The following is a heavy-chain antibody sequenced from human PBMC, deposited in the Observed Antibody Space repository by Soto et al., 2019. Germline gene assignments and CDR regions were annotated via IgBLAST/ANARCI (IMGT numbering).Heavy chain of an antibody. V-gene: IGHV1-3*01. Sequence: ASVKVSCKASGYTFTSYAMHWVRQAPGQRLEWMGWINAGNGNTKYSQKFQGRVTITRDTSASTAYMDLSSLRSEDTAVYYCARGGSYCTNGVCYMIYFDYWGQGTLVTVSS. J-gene: IGHJ4*02. D-gene: IGHD2-8*01. CDR1: GYTFTSYA. CDR3: ARGGSYCTNGVCYMIYFDY. CDR2: INAGNGNT.